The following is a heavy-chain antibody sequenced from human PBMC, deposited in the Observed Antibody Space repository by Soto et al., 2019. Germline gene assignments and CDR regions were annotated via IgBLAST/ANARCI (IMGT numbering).Heavy chain of an antibody. Sequence: QVQLVESGGGVVQPGRSLRLSCAASGFTFSSYGMHWVRQAPGKGLEWVAVISYDGSNKYYADSVKGRFTISRDNSKNTLYLQMNSLRAEDTAVYYCAKDQTIFGVVAYGMDVWGQGTTVTVSS. D-gene: IGHD3-3*01. CDR1: GFTFSSYG. CDR3: AKDQTIFGVVAYGMDV. J-gene: IGHJ6*02. V-gene: IGHV3-30*18. CDR2: ISYDGSNK.